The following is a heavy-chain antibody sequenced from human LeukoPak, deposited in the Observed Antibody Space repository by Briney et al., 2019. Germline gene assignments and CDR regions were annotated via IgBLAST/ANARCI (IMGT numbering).Heavy chain of an antibody. Sequence: SETLSLTCTVSGGSISIYYWSWIRQPPGKGLEWIGYIYYSGSTDYNPSLKSRVTISVDTSKNQFSLNLSSVTAADTAVYYCARLSSSGWYSFDYWGQGTLVTVSS. CDR3: ARLSSSGWYSFDY. J-gene: IGHJ4*02. V-gene: IGHV4-59*01. CDR2: IYYSGST. CDR1: GGSISIYY. D-gene: IGHD6-19*01.